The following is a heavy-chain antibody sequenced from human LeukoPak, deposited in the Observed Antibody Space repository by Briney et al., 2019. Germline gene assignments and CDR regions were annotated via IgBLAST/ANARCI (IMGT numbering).Heavy chain of an antibody. D-gene: IGHD2-8*01. CDR2: INPSGDST. V-gene: IGHV1-46*01. J-gene: IGHJ6*03. CDR1: GYTFTNYY. CDR3: ATTIGYCTNGVCSSGYYYYMDV. Sequence: GASVKVSCKASGYTFTNYYMHWVRQAPGQGLEWMGIINPSGDSTTYAQKFQGRVTMTRDTSTSTVYMELSSLRSEDTAVYYCATTIGYCTNGVCSSGYYYYMDVWGKGTTVTVSS.